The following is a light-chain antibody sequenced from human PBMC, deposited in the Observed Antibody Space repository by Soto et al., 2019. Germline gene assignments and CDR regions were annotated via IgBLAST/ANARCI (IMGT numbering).Light chain of an antibody. CDR3: QHYYSYPFT. CDR2: AAS. V-gene: IGKV1-8*01. Sequence: AIRMTQSPTSFSASTGDRVTITCRAGQGISSHLAWYQQKPGKAPKLLIYAASTLQSGVQSRFSGSGSGTDFTLTINGLQSEDFAAYYCQHYYSYPFTFGPGTKVDIK. CDR1: QGISSH. J-gene: IGKJ3*01.